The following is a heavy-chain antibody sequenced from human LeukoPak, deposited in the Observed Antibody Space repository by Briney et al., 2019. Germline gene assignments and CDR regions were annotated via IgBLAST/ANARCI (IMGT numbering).Heavy chain of an antibody. CDR2: IRYDGSNK. CDR1: GFIFSSFG. V-gene: IGHV3-30*02. Sequence: PGGSLRLSCAASGFIFSSFGMHWVRQAPGKGLEWVAFIRYDGSNKYYADSVKGRFTISRDNSKNTLYLQMDSLRAEDTAVYYCARDVGKIGVGGGYWGQGILVTVSA. CDR3: ARDVGKIGVGGGY. J-gene: IGHJ4*02. D-gene: IGHD3-22*01.